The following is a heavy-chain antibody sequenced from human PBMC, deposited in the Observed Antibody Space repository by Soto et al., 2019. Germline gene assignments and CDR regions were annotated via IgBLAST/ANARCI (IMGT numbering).Heavy chain of an antibody. CDR2: IHYSGST. Sequence: SETLSLTCTVSGGSISSGDYYWSWIRQPPGKGLEWIGYIHYSGSTYYNPSLKSRVTISVDTSKNQFSLKLSSVAAADTAVYYCARDQASRVDPWGQGTLVSVSS. J-gene: IGHJ5*02. V-gene: IGHV4-30-4*01. CDR1: GGSISSGDYY. CDR3: ARDQASRVDP.